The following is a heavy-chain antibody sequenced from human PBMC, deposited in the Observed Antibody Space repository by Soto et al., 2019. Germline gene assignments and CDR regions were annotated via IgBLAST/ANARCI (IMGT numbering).Heavy chain of an antibody. J-gene: IGHJ6*02. Sequence: GGSLRLSCSASGFPFSSYTMYWVRQAPGKGLEWVSSITTSSTRSIFYADSVKGRFTISRNNANNILYLQMNNLRVEDTAVYYCARDDPIFGAIPRMDTWGQGTTVTVSS. CDR1: GFPFSSYT. D-gene: IGHD3-3*01. CDR2: ITTSSTRSI. V-gene: IGHV3-21*06. CDR3: ARDDPIFGAIPRMDT.